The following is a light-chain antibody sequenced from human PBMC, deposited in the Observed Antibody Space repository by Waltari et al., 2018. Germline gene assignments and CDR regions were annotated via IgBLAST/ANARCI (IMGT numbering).Light chain of an antibody. V-gene: IGLV1-40*01. Sequence: QSVLTQPPSVSGAPGQRVTISCTGSSSNIGAGYDVHWYQQFPGTAPKLLIYGNTNRPSGVPDRISGSKSGTSASLAITGLKADDEADYYCQSYDSSLSGFVFGTGTTVTVL. CDR1: SSNIGAGYD. J-gene: IGLJ1*01. CDR3: QSYDSSLSGFV. CDR2: GNT.